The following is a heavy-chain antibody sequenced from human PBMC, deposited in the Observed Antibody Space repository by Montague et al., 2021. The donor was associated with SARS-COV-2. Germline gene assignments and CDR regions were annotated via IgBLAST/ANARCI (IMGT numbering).Heavy chain of an antibody. V-gene: IGHV3-33*06. J-gene: IGHJ6*02. Sequence: SLRLSCAASGFTFSNYDMHWVRQAPGKGLEWVAVICYDGSNQYXXXSXXXRFXISRDNSRNTLYLQVNSLRAEDTAVYYCSKEYTAPRWFGEYNRYGMDVWGQGTKVTVSS. CDR2: ICYDGSNQ. D-gene: IGHD3-10*01. CDR1: GFTFSNYD. CDR3: SKEYTAPRWFGEYNRYGMDV.